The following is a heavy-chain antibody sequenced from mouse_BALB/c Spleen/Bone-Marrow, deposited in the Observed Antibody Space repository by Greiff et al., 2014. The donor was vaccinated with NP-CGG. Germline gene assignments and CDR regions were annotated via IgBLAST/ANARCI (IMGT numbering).Heavy chain of an antibody. CDR1: GFTFSSYG. CDR3: AGHQRYYAMDY. V-gene: IGHV5-6*01. J-gene: IGHJ4*01. CDR2: ISSGGSNT. Sequence: EVQRVESGGDLVKPGGSLKLSCAASGFTFSSYGMSWGRQTPDKRLEWVATISSGGSNTYYPDSVKGRFTISRDNAKNTLYLQMSSLKSEDTAMYYCAGHQRYYAMDYWGQGTSVTVSS.